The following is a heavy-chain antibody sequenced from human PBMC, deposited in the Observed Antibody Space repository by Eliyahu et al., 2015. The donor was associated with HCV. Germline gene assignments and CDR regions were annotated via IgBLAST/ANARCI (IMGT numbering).Heavy chain of an antibody. CDR1: GGXITTYY. Sequence: QVQLQESGPGLVXPSETLSLXXTXXGGXITTYYWSWXRQPPGKGLEWIGYIHYRGSTNYNPSLKXRVTISVDTSKNQFSLNLTSVTAADTAMYYCASGGGGIAVTGTGGWFDPWGQGTLVTVSS. CDR2: IHYRGST. V-gene: IGHV4-59*01. CDR3: ASGGGGIAVTGTGGWFDP. D-gene: IGHD6-19*01. J-gene: IGHJ5*02.